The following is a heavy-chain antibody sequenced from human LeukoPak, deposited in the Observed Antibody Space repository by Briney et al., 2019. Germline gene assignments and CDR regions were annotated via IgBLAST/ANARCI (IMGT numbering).Heavy chain of an antibody. CDR1: GFIFSSYA. D-gene: IGHD3-10*01. J-gene: IGHJ4*02. Sequence: GGSLRLSCAASGFIFSSYAMSWVRQAPGKGLEWVSAISRSGENTYYADSVKGRFTISRDNSNNTLYLQMNSLRAEDTAVYYCARDGSGRVPEMSAPDYWGQGTLVTVSS. CDR3: ARDGSGRVPEMSAPDY. V-gene: IGHV3-23*01. CDR2: ISRSGENT.